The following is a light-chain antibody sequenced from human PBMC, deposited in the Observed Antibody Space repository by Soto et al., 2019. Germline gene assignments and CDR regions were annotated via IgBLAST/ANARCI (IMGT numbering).Light chain of an antibody. CDR1: QSVSSY. CDR3: QQYGSSGT. J-gene: IGKJ1*01. CDR2: DAS. V-gene: IGKV3-11*01. Sequence: EIVLTQSPATLSLSPGEIATLSCRASQSVSSYLAWYQQKPGQAPRLLIYDASNRATGIPARFSGGGSGTDFTLTISRLEPEDFAVYYCQQYGSSGTFGQGTKVDIK.